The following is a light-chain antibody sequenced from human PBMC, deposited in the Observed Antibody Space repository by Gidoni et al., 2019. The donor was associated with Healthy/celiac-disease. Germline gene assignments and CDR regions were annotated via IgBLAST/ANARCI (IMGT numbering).Light chain of an antibody. V-gene: IGKV3-20*01. J-gene: IGKJ3*01. CDR3: QQYGSSQFT. CDR2: GAS. CDR1: QSVSSSY. Sequence: EIVFTQSPGPLSLSPGERATLSCRASQSVSSSYLAWYQQKPGQATRLLIYGASSRATGIPDRLSGSGSGTDFTLTISRLEPEDFAVYYCQQYGSSQFTFGPGTKVDIK.